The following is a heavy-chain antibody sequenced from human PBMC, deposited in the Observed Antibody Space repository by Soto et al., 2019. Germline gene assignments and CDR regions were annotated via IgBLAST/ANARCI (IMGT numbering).Heavy chain of an antibody. CDR2: ISGSGVGT. V-gene: IGHV3-23*01. Sequence: EVQLLESGGGLVQPGGSLRLSCAASGFTFSSYAMCWVRQAPGKGLEWVSAISGSGVGTYYADSVKGRFTISRDNSXNTLYLQMNSLRAEDTAVYYCAKCMTTVTTFPFDIWGQGTMVSVSS. CDR3: AKCMTTVTTFPFDI. D-gene: IGHD4-17*01. J-gene: IGHJ3*02. CDR1: GFTFSSYA.